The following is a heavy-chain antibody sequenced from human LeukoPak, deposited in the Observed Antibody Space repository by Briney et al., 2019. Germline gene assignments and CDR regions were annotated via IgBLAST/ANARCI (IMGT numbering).Heavy chain of an antibody. D-gene: IGHD4-11*01. J-gene: IGHJ4*02. V-gene: IGHV3-33*01. CDR1: GFTFSSSG. Sequence: GGSLRLSCAASGFTFSSSGMHWVRQAPGKGLEWVAVIWYDGGNKYYADSVKGRFTISRDNSKNTLYMQMSSLRAEDTAVYYCARATTAIDYWGQGTLVIVSS. CDR2: IWYDGGNK. CDR3: ARATTAIDY.